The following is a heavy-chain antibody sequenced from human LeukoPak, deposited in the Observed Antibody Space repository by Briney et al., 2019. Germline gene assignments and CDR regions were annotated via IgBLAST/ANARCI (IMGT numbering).Heavy chain of an antibody. CDR3: ARVFDFRSGYHDY. J-gene: IGHJ4*02. CDR2: ISSSSSYI. D-gene: IGHD3-3*01. CDR1: GFTFSSYS. Sequence: GGSLRLSCAASGFTFSSYSMNWVRQAPGKGLEWVSSISSSSSYIYYADSVKGRFTISRDNAKNSLYLQMNSLRAEDTAVYYCARVFDFRSGYHDYWGQRTLVTVSS. V-gene: IGHV3-21*01.